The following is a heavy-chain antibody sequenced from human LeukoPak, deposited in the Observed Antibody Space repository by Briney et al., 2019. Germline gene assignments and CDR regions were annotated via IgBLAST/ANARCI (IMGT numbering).Heavy chain of an antibody. CDR3: AKEYYYGSGDGFDP. J-gene: IGHJ5*02. V-gene: IGHV1-8*02. Sequence: ASVKVSCKASGYTFTSYGISWVRQAPGQGLEWMGWMNPNSGNTGYAQKFQGRVTMTRNTSISTAYMELSSLRSEDTAVYYCAKEYYYGSGDGFDPWGQGTLVTVSS. CDR1: GYTFTSYG. D-gene: IGHD3-10*01. CDR2: MNPNSGNT.